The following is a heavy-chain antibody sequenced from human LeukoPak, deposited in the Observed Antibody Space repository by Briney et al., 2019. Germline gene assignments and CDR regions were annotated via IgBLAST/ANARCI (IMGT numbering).Heavy chain of an antibody. CDR1: GGSFSGYY. J-gene: IGHJ4*02. CDR3: AREDITGTASYFDY. D-gene: IGHD1-7*01. V-gene: IGHV4-34*01. Sequence: PSETLSLTCAVYGGSFSGYYWSWIRQPPGKGLEWIGEINHSGSTNYIPSLRSRLTISVDTSKNQFSLKLSSVTAADTAVYYCAREDITGTASYFDYWGQGTLVTVSS. CDR2: INHSGST.